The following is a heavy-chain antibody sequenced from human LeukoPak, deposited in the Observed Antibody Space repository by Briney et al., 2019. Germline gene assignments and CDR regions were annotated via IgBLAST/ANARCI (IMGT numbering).Heavy chain of an antibody. CDR2: IKSKTDGGTT. D-gene: IGHD2-2*01. V-gene: IGHV3-15*01. CDR1: GFTFSNAW. CDR3: TTDLSRSYFGS. Sequence: GGSLRLSCAASGFTFSNAWMSWVRQAPGKGLEWVGRIKSKTDGGTTDCAAPVKGRFTISRDDSKNTLYLQMNSLKTEDTAVYYCTTDLSRSYFGSWGQGTLVTVSS. J-gene: IGHJ4*02.